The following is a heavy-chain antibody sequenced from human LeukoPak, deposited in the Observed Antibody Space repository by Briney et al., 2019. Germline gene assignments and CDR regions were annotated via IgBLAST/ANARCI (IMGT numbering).Heavy chain of an antibody. J-gene: IGHJ4*02. D-gene: IGHD3-10*01. V-gene: IGHV4-59*01. CDR2: IYNSGGT. CDR3: ARDRELGY. Sequence: SETLSLTCSVSGDPISIYYWSWIRQPPGKGLEWIGYIYNSGGTNYNPSLKSRVTISVDTSKNQFSLKLTSVTAADTAVYYCARDRELGYWGQGTLVTVSS. CDR1: GDPISIYY.